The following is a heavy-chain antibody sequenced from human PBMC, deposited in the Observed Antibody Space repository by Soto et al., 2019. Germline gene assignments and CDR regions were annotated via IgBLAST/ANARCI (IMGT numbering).Heavy chain of an antibody. D-gene: IGHD3-22*01. CDR3: VRSYYNPYVKFE. Sequence: PSETLSLTCSVSVGTINSGDYFWSWIRQPPGKGLEWIGSIFYTGSTYYSPSLKSRVTISVDTSKNQFSLNLSSVTAADTAVYFGVRSYYNPYVKFERGQGHLVTGSS. CDR1: VGTINSGDYF. V-gene: IGHV4-30-4*01. CDR2: IFYTGST. J-gene: IGHJ4*01.